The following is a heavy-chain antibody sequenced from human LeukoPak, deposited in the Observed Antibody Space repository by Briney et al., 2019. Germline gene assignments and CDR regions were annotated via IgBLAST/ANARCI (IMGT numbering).Heavy chain of an antibody. CDR3: ARAEQRLVRAAFFDY. V-gene: IGHV3-30*02. CDR2: MRYDGSYK. J-gene: IGHJ4*02. D-gene: IGHD6-13*01. CDR1: GFTFRSYG. Sequence: GGSLRLSCAASGFTFRSYGMHWVRQAPGKGLEWVTFMRYDGSYKYYADSVKGRFTISRANSKNTLYLQMNSLRVEDTAVYYCARAEQRLVRAAFFDYWGEGTLVTVSS.